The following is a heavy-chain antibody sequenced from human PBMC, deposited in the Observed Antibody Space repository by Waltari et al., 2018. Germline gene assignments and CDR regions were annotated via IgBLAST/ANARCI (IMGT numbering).Heavy chain of an antibody. J-gene: IGHJ4*02. CDR3: ARRTISREEVGPFDF. Sequence: QLQLQESGPGLVRPSETLSLTCTVSGHSIAHRDYYWGWIRQSPGKGLEWIGSIFYSGSTYYNPSLKSRVTISVDTSKNDFSLKLRSVTAADRAVYFCARRTISREEVGPFDFWGQGILVTVSS. D-gene: IGHD1-26*01. CDR2: IFYSGST. CDR1: GHSIAHRDYY. V-gene: IGHV4-39*02.